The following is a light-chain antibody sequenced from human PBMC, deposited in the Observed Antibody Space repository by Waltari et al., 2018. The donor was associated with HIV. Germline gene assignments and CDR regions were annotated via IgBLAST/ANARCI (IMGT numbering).Light chain of an antibody. CDR1: SSDVGASNS. CDR2: EVN. Sequence: QSALTQPASVSGSLGQSITISCTGTSSDVGASNSVSWYQQRPGKVPKLLIYEVNSRPSGIDNRFSGSKSGNTASLTIAGLQVEDEADYYCSSFTGSNTYVFGSGTKVTVL. CDR3: SSFTGSNTYV. V-gene: IGLV2-14*01. J-gene: IGLJ1*01.